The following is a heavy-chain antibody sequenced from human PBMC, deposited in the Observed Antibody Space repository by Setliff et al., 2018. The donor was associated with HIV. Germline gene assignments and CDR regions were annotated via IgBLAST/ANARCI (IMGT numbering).Heavy chain of an antibody. V-gene: IGHV4-4*07. J-gene: IGHJ6*02. D-gene: IGHD5-12*01. CDR3: AREIWGQVAHVPYGMDV. Sequence: SETLSLTCTVSGGSISSYYWSWIRQPAGKGLEWIGRFYTSGSTNYNPSLKRRVTMSVDASKNQFSLKVRYVTAADTAIYYCAREIWGQVAHVPYGMDVWGQGTTVTVSS. CDR1: GGSISSYY. CDR2: FYTSGST.